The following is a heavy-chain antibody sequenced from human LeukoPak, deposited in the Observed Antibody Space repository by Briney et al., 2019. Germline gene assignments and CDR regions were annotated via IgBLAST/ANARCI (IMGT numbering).Heavy chain of an antibody. J-gene: IGHJ4*02. CDR3: ARDTQLDY. D-gene: IGHD1-1*01. CDR1: GFTFSSYA. Sequence: PGRSLRLSCAASGFTFSSYAMHWVRQAPGKGLEWVAVISYDGSNKYYADSVKGRFTISRDNHKNTLYLQMNSLRAEDTAVYYCARDTQLDYWGQGTLVTVSS. CDR2: ISYDGSNK. V-gene: IGHV3-30-3*01.